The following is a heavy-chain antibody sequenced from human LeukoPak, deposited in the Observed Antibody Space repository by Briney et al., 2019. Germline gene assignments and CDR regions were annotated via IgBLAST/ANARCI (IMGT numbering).Heavy chain of an antibody. CDR2: INPSGGST. V-gene: IGHV1-46*01. J-gene: IGHJ4*02. D-gene: IGHD2-21*02. CDR3: ARAYCGGDCYRRHFDY. CDR1: GYTLIELS. Sequence: ASVKVSCKVSGYTLIELSMHWVRQAPGQGLEWMGIINPSGGSTTYAQKFQGRVTMTSDTSTSTVYMELSSLRSEDTAVYYCARAYCGGDCYRRHFDYWGQGTLVTVSS.